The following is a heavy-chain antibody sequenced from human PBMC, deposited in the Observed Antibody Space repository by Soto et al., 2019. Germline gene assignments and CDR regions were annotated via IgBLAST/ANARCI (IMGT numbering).Heavy chain of an antibody. D-gene: IGHD6-13*01. J-gene: IGHJ6*02. CDR2: ISYDGSNT. Sequence: VGSLRLSCAASGVSFNSYDMHWVRQAPGKGPEWVAIISYDGSNTYYSDSVRGRFTIPRDNSKDTLYLQMNSLRAEDTAVYYCARDSTGYSSSWLTGYYYYGMDVWGQGTTVTVSS. CDR1: GVSFNSYD. CDR3: ARDSTGYSSSWLTGYYYYGMDV. V-gene: IGHV3-33*08.